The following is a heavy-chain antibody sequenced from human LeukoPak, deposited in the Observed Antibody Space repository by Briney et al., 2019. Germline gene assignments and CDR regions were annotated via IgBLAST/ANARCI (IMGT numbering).Heavy chain of an antibody. CDR1: GFTFSSYS. CDR3: ARGRYGDLMTGFDY. D-gene: IGHD4-17*01. V-gene: IGHV3-48*01. J-gene: IGHJ4*02. Sequence: GGSLRLSCAASGFTFSSYSMNWVCQAPGKGLEWVSYISSSSSTIYYADSVKGRFTISRDNAKNSLYLQMNSLRAEDTAVYYCARGRYGDLMTGFDYWGQGTLVTVSS. CDR2: ISSSSSTI.